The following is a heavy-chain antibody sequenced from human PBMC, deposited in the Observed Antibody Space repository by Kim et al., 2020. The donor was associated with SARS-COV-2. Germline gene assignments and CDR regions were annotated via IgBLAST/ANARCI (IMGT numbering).Heavy chain of an antibody. J-gene: IGHJ4*02. Sequence: FQGRVTITADESTSTAYMELSSLRSEDTAVYYCASSDIVLMVYAIPFDYWGQGTLVTVSS. CDR3: ASSDIVLMVYAIPFDY. D-gene: IGHD2-8*01. V-gene: IGHV1-69*01.